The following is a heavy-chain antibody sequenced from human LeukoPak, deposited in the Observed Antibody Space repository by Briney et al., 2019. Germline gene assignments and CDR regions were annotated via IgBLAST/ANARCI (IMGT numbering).Heavy chain of an antibody. J-gene: IGHJ6*02. D-gene: IGHD3-22*01. CDR3: ARGGNYYDSSGYYYGDYYYYGMDV. CDR1: GFTFSSYG. Sequence: GGSLRLSCAASGFTFSSYGMHWVRQAPGKGLEWVAVIWYDGSNKYYADSVKGRFTIPRDNSKNTLYLQMNSLRAEDTAVYYCARGGNYYDSSGYYYGDYYYYGMDVWGQGTTVTVSS. V-gene: IGHV3-33*01. CDR2: IWYDGSNK.